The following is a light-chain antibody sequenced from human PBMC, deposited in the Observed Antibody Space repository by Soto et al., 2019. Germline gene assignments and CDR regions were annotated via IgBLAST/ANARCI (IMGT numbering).Light chain of an antibody. CDR1: QGIGNA. CDR3: QQYNSYST. J-gene: IGKJ1*01. V-gene: IGKV1-6*01. Sequence: ASPMTPSRSHLPASVGRRVPICCRASQGIGNALGWYQQTPGKPPQILIYGASNLQSGVPPRFSGSGSGTDFTLAISSLKPEDSATYYCQQYNSYSTFGQGTKVDIK. CDR2: GAS.